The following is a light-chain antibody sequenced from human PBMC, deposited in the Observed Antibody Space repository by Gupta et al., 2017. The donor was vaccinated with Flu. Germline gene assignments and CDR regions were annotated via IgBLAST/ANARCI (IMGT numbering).Light chain of an antibody. J-gene: IGLJ3*02. CDR2: QAS. V-gene: IGLV3-1*01. CDR3: QTWDSTTGV. CDR1: YLGNYF. Sequence: TCAGHYLGNYFVSWYQRRPGQSPVLVIYQASKRPSGIPERFSGSNSGNTATLTISGTQDMDEADFYCQTWDSTTGVFGGGTTLTVL.